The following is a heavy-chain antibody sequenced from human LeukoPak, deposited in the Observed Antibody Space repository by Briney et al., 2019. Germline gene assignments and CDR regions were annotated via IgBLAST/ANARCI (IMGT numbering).Heavy chain of an antibody. CDR2: ISYDGSNK. J-gene: IGHJ4*02. V-gene: IGHV3-30*18. CDR1: GFTFSSYG. CDR3: AKVGPRTRDSSRHYFDY. Sequence: GGSLRLSCAASGFTFSSYGMHWVHQAPGKGLEWVAVISYDGSNKYYADSVKGRFTISRDNSKNTLYLQMNSLRAEDTAVYYCAKVGPRTRDSSRHYFDYWGQGTLVTVSS. D-gene: IGHD3-22*01.